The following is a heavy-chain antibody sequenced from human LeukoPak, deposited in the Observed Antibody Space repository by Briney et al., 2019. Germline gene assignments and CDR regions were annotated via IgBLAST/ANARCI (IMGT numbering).Heavy chain of an antibody. CDR2: INPNSGGT. V-gene: IGHV1-2*02. J-gene: IGHJ4*02. Sequence: ASVKVSCKASGGTFSSYAISWVRQAPGQGLEWMGWINPNSGGTNYAQKFQGRVTMTRDTSISTAYMELSRLRSDDTAVYYCARDSSHYGSGSYYNTYYFDYWGQGTLVTVSS. D-gene: IGHD3-10*01. CDR3: ARDSSHYGSGSYYNTYYFDY. CDR1: GGTFSSYA.